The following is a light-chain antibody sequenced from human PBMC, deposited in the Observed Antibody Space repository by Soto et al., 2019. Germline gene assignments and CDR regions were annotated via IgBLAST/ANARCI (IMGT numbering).Light chain of an antibody. CDR1: SSNIESNS. Sequence: QSVLTQPPSASGTPGQRVTISCSGSSSNIESNSVNWYQQLPGTAPKLLIYSSNQRPSGVPDRFSGSKSGTSASLAISGLQSEDEADYYCAAWEDSLSGWVFGGGTQLTVL. CDR2: SSN. J-gene: IGLJ7*01. CDR3: AAWEDSLSGWV. V-gene: IGLV1-44*01.